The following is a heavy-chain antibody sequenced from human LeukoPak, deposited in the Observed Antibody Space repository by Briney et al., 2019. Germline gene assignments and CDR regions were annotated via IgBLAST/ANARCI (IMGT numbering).Heavy chain of an antibody. V-gene: IGHV1-8*01. CDR2: MNPNSGNT. CDR3: ARGSITMVRGVRSDAFDI. CDR1: GYTFTSYD. J-gene: IGHJ3*02. Sequence: ASVKVSCKASGYTFTSYDINWVRQTTGQGLEWMGWMNPNSGNTGYAQKFQGRVTMTRNTSISTAYMELSSLRSEDTAVYYCARGSITMVRGVRSDAFDIWGQGTMVTVSS. D-gene: IGHD3-10*01.